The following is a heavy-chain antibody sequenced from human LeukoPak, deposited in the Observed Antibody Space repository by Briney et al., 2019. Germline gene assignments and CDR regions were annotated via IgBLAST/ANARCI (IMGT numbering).Heavy chain of an antibody. D-gene: IGHD6-6*01. CDR2: IKQDGSET. J-gene: IGHJ3*02. V-gene: IGHV3-7*01. CDR3: ARDPGPSTAAWGAFDI. CDR1: GFTFSRYW. Sequence: GGSLRLYCAASGFTFSRYWMTWDRQTPGKGLEWVANIKQDGSETQYVDSVKGRFTISRDNAKSSLYLLVNSLRAEDTAVYFCARDPGPSTAAWGAFDIWGQGTVVTVFS.